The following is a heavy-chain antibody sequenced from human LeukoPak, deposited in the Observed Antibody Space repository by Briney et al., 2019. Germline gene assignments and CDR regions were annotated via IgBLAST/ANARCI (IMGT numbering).Heavy chain of an antibody. V-gene: IGHV1-18*01. Sequence: ASVKVSCKASGYTFTNYGIIWVRQAPGQGLEWMGRISAYNSNTNYAQKLQGRVTVTTDTSTSTAYMELRSLRSDDTAVYFCARDLGITMVRGVANWFDPWGQGTLVTVSS. CDR3: ARDLGITMVRGVANWFDP. D-gene: IGHD3-10*01. CDR2: ISAYNSNT. J-gene: IGHJ5*02. CDR1: GYTFTNYG.